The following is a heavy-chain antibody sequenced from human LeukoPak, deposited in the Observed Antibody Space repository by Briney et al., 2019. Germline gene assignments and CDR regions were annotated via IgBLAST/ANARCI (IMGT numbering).Heavy chain of an antibody. J-gene: IGHJ5*02. CDR1: GYTFTGHY. CDR2: INPNSGGT. CDR3: ARGPNGVETAMAPLRDWFDP. D-gene: IGHD5-18*01. Sequence: GASVKVSCKASGYTFTGHYMHWVRQAPGQGLEWMGRINPNSGGTNYAQKFQGRVTMTRDTSISTAYMELSRLRSDDTAVYYCARGPNGVETAMAPLRDWFDPWGQGTLVTVSS. V-gene: IGHV1-2*06.